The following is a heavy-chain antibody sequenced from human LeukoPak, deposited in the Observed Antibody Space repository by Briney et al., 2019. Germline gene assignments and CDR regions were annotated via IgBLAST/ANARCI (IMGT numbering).Heavy chain of an antibody. CDR3: ARGGYSGTYYFDY. D-gene: IGHD1-26*01. CDR1: GFTFSGYT. Sequence: GGSLRLSCATSGFTFSGYTMNWVRQAPGKGLEWVSSLSGSSSYIYYADSVRGRFTISRDNSKSTLYLQMNSLTAEDTAVYYCARGGYSGTYYFDYWGQGTLVTVSS. CDR2: LSGSSSYI. J-gene: IGHJ4*02. V-gene: IGHV3-21*01.